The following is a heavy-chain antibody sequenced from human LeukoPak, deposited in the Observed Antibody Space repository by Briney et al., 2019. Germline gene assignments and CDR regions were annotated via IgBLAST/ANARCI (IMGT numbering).Heavy chain of an antibody. V-gene: IGHV4-34*01. CDR1: GWSLNNHY. CDR3: ARGPAAVHP. D-gene: IGHD6-13*01. Sequence: SETLSLTCAVYGWSLNNHYWIWIRQPPGKGLEWIGEINHSGSTNYNPSLESRVTISVNTSKSQFFLKLTSVPAADTAVYYCARGPAAVHPWGQGTLVTVSS. CDR2: INHSGST. J-gene: IGHJ5*02.